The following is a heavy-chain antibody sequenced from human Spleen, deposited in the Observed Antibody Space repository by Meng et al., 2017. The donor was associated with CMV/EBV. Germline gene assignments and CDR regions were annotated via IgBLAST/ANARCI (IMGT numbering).Heavy chain of an antibody. Sequence: FDDYGMSWVRQVPGKGLEWVSGIDWSDGSTGYADSVRGRFTISRDNAKKSLYLQINSLRAEDTALYYCARQGFCSRSSCHYHDAFDIWGQGTMVTVSS. D-gene: IGHD2-2*01. CDR1: FDDYG. CDR3: ARQGFCSRSSCHYHDAFDI. J-gene: IGHJ3*02. V-gene: IGHV3-20*03. CDR2: IDWSDGST.